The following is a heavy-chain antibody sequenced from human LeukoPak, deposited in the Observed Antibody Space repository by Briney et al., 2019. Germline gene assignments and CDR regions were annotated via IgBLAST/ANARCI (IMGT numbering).Heavy chain of an antibody. Sequence: GASVKVSCKASGGTSSTYAISWVRQAPGQGLEWMGGIIPIFGTANYAQMFQGRVTITADESTSTAYMELRSLRSEDTAVYYWARVGAVAGTGDYWGQGTLVTVSS. D-gene: IGHD6-19*01. CDR2: IIPIFGTA. V-gene: IGHV1-69*13. CDR1: GGTSSTYA. CDR3: ARVGAVAGTGDY. J-gene: IGHJ4*02.